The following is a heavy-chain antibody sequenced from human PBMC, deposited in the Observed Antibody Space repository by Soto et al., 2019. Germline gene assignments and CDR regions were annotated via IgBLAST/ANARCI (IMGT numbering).Heavy chain of an antibody. D-gene: IGHD5-12*01. Sequence: ASAKVSCKASGYTFTGYFIHWVRQPPRQGLAWVGYINPNSGATKYAPRFQGRVNMTSDTYIRTAYLDPSNLRSDDTAVYYCARGGGTITSSLPWGPGTLVTVSS. J-gene: IGHJ5*02. CDR2: INPNSGAT. V-gene: IGHV1-2*02. CDR1: GYTFTGYF. CDR3: ARGGGTITSSLP.